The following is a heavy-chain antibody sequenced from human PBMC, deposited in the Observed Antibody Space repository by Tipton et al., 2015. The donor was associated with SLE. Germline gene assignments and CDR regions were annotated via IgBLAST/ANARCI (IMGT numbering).Heavy chain of an antibody. V-gene: IGHV4-39*07. J-gene: IGHJ4*02. Sequence: TLSLTCTVSGGSISSGSYYWSWIRQPPGKGLEWIGEINHSGSTNYNPSLKGRVTISVDTSKNQFSLKLSSVTAADTAVYYCARVPPEWQQSVYWGQGTLVTVSS. CDR1: GGSISSGSYY. D-gene: IGHD6-13*01. CDR3: ARVPPEWQQSVY. CDR2: INHSGST.